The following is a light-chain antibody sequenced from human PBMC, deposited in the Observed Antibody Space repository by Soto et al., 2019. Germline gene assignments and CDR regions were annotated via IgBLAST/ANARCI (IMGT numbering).Light chain of an antibody. CDR1: SSDVGGFDY. CDR3: SSYTGRKAWV. CDR2: EVS. J-gene: IGLJ3*02. Sequence: QSALTQPASVSRSPGQSITISCTGASSDVGGFDYVSWSQQHPGKAPKLLIYEVSNRPSGVSNRFSASKSGNTASLTISGLQPEDEADYYCSSYTGRKAWVFGGGTKVTVL. V-gene: IGLV2-14*01.